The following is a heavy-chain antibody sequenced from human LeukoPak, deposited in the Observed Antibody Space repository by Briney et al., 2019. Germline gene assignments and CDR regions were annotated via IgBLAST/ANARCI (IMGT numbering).Heavy chain of an antibody. D-gene: IGHD1-1*01. Sequence: ASVKVSCKASGYTFTGYYMHWVRQAPGQGLEWMGWINPNSGGTNYAQKFQGWDTMTRDTSISTAYMELSRLRSDDTAVYYCATPLRTTNAFDIWGQGTMVTVSS. CDR2: INPNSGGT. CDR1: GYTFTGYY. V-gene: IGHV1-2*04. J-gene: IGHJ3*02. CDR3: ATPLRTTNAFDI.